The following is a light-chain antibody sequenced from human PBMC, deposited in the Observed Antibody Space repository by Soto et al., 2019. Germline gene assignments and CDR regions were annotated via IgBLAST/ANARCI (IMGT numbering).Light chain of an antibody. CDR2: DAS. CDR1: RDVGSY. CDR3: QQHSNWPPLS. V-gene: IGKV3-11*01. J-gene: IGKJ4*01. Sequence: EVVLTQSPVTLSVSPGERATLSCRASRDVGSYVAWFQQKPGQAPRLLISDASNRATDTPARFVGSGSGTEFTLTISSLEPEDFAVYYCQQHSNWPPLSFGGGTKVEIK.